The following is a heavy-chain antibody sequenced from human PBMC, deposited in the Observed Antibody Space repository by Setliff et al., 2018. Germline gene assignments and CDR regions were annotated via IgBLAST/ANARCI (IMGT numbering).Heavy chain of an antibody. CDR2: INPGGGSA. V-gene: IGHV1-46*01. CDR1: GYAVTGYH. CDR3: ARAGLAASGRKGVFEY. J-gene: IGHJ4*02. Sequence: ASVKVSCKASGYAVTGYHIHWVRQAPGQGLEWMGIINPGGGSASIVQKFQGRVTITADESTRTVNMEMSSLRSEDTALYYCARAGLAASGRKGVFEYWGQGTLVTVSS. D-gene: IGHD6-13*01.